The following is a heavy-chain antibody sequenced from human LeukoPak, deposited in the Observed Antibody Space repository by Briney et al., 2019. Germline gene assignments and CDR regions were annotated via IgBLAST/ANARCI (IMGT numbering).Heavy chain of an antibody. CDR1: GGTFSSYA. V-gene: IGHV1-69*05. CDR2: IIPIFGTA. D-gene: IGHD2-2*01. J-gene: IGHJ3*02. CDR3: ATDYCSSTSCYVDAIPSAFDI. Sequence: ASVKVSCKASGGTFSSYAISWVRQAPRQGLEWMGRIIPIFGTANYAQKSQGRVTITTDESTSTAYMELSSLRSEDTAVYYCATDYCSSTSCYVDAIPSAFDIWGQGTMVTVSS.